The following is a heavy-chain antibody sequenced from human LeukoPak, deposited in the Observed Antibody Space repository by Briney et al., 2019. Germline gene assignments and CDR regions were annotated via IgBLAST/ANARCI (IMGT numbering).Heavy chain of an antibody. CDR2: LYSGGTA. D-gene: IGHD4-11*01. CDR1: GFIVSSNY. V-gene: IGHV3-53*01. CDR3: ARGRQCDY. Sequence: GSLRLSCVASGFIVSSNYINWVRQAPGKGLEWISILYSGGTAFYADSVKGRYTISRDNSKNTLYLQMNNLRADDTAMYYCARGRQCDYWGQGTLVTVSS. J-gene: IGHJ4*02.